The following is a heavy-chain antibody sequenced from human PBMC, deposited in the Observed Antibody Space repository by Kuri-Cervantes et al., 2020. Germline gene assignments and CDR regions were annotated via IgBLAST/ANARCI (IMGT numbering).Heavy chain of an antibody. CDR1: GGSISNTQW. D-gene: IGHD5-12*01. J-gene: IGHJ4*02. CDR2: ISHSGNT. V-gene: IGHV4-4*02. Sequence: GSLRLSCAVSGGSISNTQWWSWVRQPPGKGLEWIGEISHSGNTNHNPSLKSRVTISVDTSKNQFSLKLSSVTAADTAVYYCAREDIMSSAPTNWGQGTLVTVSS. CDR3: AREDIMSSAPTN.